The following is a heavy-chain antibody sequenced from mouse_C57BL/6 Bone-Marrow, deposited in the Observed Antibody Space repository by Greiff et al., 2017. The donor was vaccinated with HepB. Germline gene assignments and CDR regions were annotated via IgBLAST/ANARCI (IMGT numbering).Heavy chain of an antibody. V-gene: IGHV5-6*02. CDR3: ARHQGYGSRWFAY. CDR1: GFTFSSYG. J-gene: IGHJ3*01. D-gene: IGHD1-1*01. Sequence: DVMLVESGGDLVKPGGSLKLSCAASGFTFSSYGMSWVRQTPDKRLEWVATISSGGSYTYYPDSVKGRFTISRDNAKNTLYLKMSSLKSEDTAMYYCARHQGYGSRWFAYWGQGTLVTVSA. CDR2: ISSGGSYT.